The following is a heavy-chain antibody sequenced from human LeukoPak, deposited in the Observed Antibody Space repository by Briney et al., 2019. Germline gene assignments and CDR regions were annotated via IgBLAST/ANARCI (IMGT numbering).Heavy chain of an antibody. V-gene: IGHV4-30-2*01. J-gene: IGHJ5*02. CDR3: ARDGDSSTTLGNWFDP. CDR2: IYHSGST. CDR1: GGSISSGGYY. D-gene: IGHD2-2*01. Sequence: ASETLSLTCTVSGGSISSGGYYWSWIRQPPGKGLEWIGYIYHSGSTYYNPSLKSRVTISVDRSKNQFSLKLSSVTAADTAVYYCARDGDSSTTLGNWFDPWGQGTLVTVSS.